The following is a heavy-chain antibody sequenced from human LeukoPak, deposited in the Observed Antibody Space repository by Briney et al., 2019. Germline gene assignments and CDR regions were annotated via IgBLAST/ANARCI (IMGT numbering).Heavy chain of an antibody. Sequence: GGSLGLSCVASGFPFSSYTLSWVRQAPGKGLEWVSAISGSSPATYYSGSVKGRFTISRDNSKNTLYLQMNSLRAEDTAVYYCAKERQAGDYFTSDHWGQGTLVTVSS. CDR1: GFPFSSYT. CDR2: ISGSSPAT. D-gene: IGHD4-17*01. CDR3: AKERQAGDYFTSDH. V-gene: IGHV3-23*01. J-gene: IGHJ4*02.